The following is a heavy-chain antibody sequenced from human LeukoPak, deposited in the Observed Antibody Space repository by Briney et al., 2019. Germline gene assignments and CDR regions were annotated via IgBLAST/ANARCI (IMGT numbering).Heavy chain of an antibody. CDR1: GFMFSSNW. CDR3: AKDRGIYSSSWYSRSAEYFQH. V-gene: IGHV3-23*01. Sequence: PGGSLRLSCAASGFMFSSNWMSWVRQAPGKGLEWVSAISGSGGSTYYADSVKGRFTISRDNSKNTLYLQMNSLRAEDTAVYYCAKDRGIYSSSWYSRSAEYFQHWGQGTLVTVSS. D-gene: IGHD6-13*01. CDR2: ISGSGGST. J-gene: IGHJ1*01.